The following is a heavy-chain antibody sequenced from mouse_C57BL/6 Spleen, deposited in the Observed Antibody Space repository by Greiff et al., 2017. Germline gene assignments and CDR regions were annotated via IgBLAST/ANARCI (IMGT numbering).Heavy chain of an antibody. J-gene: IGHJ2*01. CDR3: VRDSTTVASTGYFDY. CDR1: GFTFNTYA. Sequence: DVKLVESGGGLVQPKGSLKLSCAASGFTFNTYAMHWVRQAPGKGLEWVARIRSKSSNYATYYADSVKDRFTISRDDSQSMLYLQMNNLKTEDTAMYYCVRDSTTVASTGYFDYWGQGTTLTVSS. CDR2: IRSKSSNYAT. V-gene: IGHV10-3*01. D-gene: IGHD1-1*01.